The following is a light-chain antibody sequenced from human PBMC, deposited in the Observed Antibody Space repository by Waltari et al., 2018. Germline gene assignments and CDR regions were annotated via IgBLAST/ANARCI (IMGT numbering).Light chain of an antibody. CDR2: DVS. Sequence: QSALTQPASVSGSPGQSIPIPCPGTSSHVCGFNYVSWYQQHPGKVPKLLIFDVSNRPSGVSNRFSGSKSGNTASLTISGLQAEDESDYYCCSFTSRSTWVFGGGTKLTVL. CDR3: CSFTSRSTWV. CDR1: SSHVCGFNY. V-gene: IGLV2-14*01. J-gene: IGLJ3*02.